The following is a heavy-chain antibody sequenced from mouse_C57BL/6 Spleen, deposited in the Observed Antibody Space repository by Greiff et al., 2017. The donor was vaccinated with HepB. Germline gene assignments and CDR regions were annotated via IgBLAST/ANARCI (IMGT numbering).Heavy chain of an antibody. CDR3: AYGSSYQGAMDY. J-gene: IGHJ4*01. CDR2: IIIFSSTI. Sequence: LFHPLFSLKLSFSSSLFTFIYYLIHFFLHSPYNFLEFFSYIIIFSSTIYYSYPFNFLFTISIDNSNNTLFLQMTSLRSEDTAMYYCAYGSSYQGAMDYWGQGTSVTVSS. CDR1: LFTFIYYL. D-gene: IGHD1-1*01. V-gene: IGHV5-17*01.